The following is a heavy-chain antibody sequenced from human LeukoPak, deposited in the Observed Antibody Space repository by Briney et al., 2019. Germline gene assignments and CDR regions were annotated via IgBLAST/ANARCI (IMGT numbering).Heavy chain of an antibody. CDR3: AKGQYYYDSSGYLTFYYFDY. Sequence: GGSLRLSGAASGFTFSSYAMSWVRQAPGKGLEWVSAISGSGGGSYYADSVKGRLTISRDNSQNTLYLQMNSLRAEDTAVYYCAKGQYYYDSSGYLTFYYFDYWGQGTLVTVSS. J-gene: IGHJ4*02. CDR1: GFTFSSYA. CDR2: ISGSGGGS. V-gene: IGHV3-23*01. D-gene: IGHD3-22*01.